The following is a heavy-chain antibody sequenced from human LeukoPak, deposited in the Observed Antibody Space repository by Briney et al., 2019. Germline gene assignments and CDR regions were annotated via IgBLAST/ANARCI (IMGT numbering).Heavy chain of an antibody. CDR1: GGSLSSSSYY. CDR2: IYYSGST. J-gene: IGHJ4*02. Sequence: SETLSLTCTVSGGSLSSSSYYWGWIRQPPGKGLEWIGSIYYSGSTFYNPSLKSRVTISVDTSKKQFSLKMSSVTAADTAVYYCARVAPPNPYWGQGTLVTVSS. V-gene: IGHV4-39*07. CDR3: ARVAPPNPY.